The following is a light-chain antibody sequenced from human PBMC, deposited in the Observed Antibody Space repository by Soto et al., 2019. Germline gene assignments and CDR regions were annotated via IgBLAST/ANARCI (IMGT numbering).Light chain of an antibody. V-gene: IGLV1-40*01. CDR2: GNT. Sequence: QSVLTQPHSVSGAPGQRVTISCTGSSSNIGAHYDVHWYQQLPGTAPKLLIYGNTNRPSGVPDRFSGSKSGTSASLAITGLQAEDEAVYYCQSYDSSLSGGIFGGGTKLTVL. J-gene: IGLJ2*01. CDR1: SSNIGAHYD. CDR3: QSYDSSLSGGI.